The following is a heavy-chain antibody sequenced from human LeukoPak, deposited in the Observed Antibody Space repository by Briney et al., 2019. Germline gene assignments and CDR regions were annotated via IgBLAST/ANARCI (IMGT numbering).Heavy chain of an antibody. V-gene: IGHV3-7*01. CDR2: IKQDGSEK. D-gene: IGHD2-21*02. J-gene: IGHJ4*02. Sequence: GGSLRLSCAASGFTFSSYWMSWVRQAPGKGLEWVANIKQDGSEKYYVDSVKGRFTISRDNAKNSLYLQMNSLRAEDTAVYYCARAKLYRSVVVTAGRKYYFDYWGQGTLVTVSS. CDR3: ARAKLYRSVVVTAGRKYYFDY. CDR1: GFTFSSYW.